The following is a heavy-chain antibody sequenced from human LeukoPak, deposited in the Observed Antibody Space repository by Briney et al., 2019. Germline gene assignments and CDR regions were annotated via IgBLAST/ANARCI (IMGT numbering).Heavy chain of an antibody. Sequence: GRSLRLSCAASGFTFDGYAMHWVRQAPGKGLEWVSGISWNSGSIGYADSVKGRFTISRDNAKNSLYLQMNSLRAEDTALYYCAKENRYSGSYGPFDIWGQGTMVTVSS. D-gene: IGHD1-26*01. J-gene: IGHJ3*02. CDR1: GFTFDGYA. V-gene: IGHV3-9*01. CDR2: ISWNSGSI. CDR3: AKENRYSGSYGPFDI.